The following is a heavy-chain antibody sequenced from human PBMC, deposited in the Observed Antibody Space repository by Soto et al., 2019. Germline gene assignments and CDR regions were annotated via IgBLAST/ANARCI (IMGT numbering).Heavy chain of an antibody. Sequence: GGSLRLSCTASGFTFGDYAMSWFRQAPGKGLEWVGFIRSKAYGGTTEYAASVKGRFTISRDDSKSIAYLQMNSLKTEDTAVYYCTRAIIGSGWYRPFDYWGQGTLVTVSS. CDR2: IRSKAYGGTT. V-gene: IGHV3-49*03. CDR3: TRAIIGSGWYRPFDY. J-gene: IGHJ4*02. D-gene: IGHD6-19*01. CDR1: GFTFGDYA.